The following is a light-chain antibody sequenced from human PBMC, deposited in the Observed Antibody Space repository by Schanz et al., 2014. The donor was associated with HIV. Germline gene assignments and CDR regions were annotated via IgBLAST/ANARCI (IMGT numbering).Light chain of an antibody. Sequence: QSALTQPASVSGSPGQSITISCTGTNSDVGSYNFVSWYQQHPGKAPKLMIYDVTNRPSGVSDRFSGSKSGNTASLTVSGLQTEDEAEYYCSSYTGTSNLSVLFGGGTKLTVL. V-gene: IGLV2-14*03. CDR2: DVT. J-gene: IGLJ2*01. CDR3: SSYTGTSNLSVL. CDR1: NSDVGSYNF.